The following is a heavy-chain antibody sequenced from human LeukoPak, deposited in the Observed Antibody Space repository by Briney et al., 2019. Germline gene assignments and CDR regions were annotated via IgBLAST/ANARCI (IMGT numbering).Heavy chain of an antibody. CDR2: IRYDGNNK. D-gene: IGHD3-10*01. V-gene: IGHV3-30*02. Sequence: GGSLRLSCAASGFNFNNYGMHWVRQAPGKGLEWVAFIRYDGNNKYYADSVKGRFTVSRDNSKNTMYLQMNSLRAEDTAVYYCAKGPDYYDSGSYLWYMDVWGKGTTVITSS. CDR1: GFNFNNYG. CDR3: AKGPDYYDSGSYLWYMDV. J-gene: IGHJ6*03.